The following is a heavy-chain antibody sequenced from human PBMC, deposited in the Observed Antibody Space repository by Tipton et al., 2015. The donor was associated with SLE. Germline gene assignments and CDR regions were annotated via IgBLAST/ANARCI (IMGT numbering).Heavy chain of an antibody. J-gene: IGHJ4*02. Sequence: TLSLTCTVSGGSISGYYWSWIRQPPGKGLEWIAYIHSSGSTNYNPSLKSRVTISVDTSKNQFSLEVRSVTAADTAVYYCVRLRSKVLIDYWGQGTLVTVSS. CDR2: IHSSGST. V-gene: IGHV4-59*12. CDR1: GGSISGYY. D-gene: IGHD2-8*01. CDR3: VRLRSKVLIDY.